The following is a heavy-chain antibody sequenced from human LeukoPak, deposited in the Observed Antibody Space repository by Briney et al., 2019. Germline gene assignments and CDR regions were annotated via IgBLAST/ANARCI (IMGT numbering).Heavy chain of an antibody. D-gene: IGHD3-22*01. CDR3: ARASSSGYHPPENFFNS. CDR2: IYTSGST. V-gene: IGHV4-61*02. CDR1: GGSISSGSYC. J-gene: IGHJ4*02. Sequence: SETLSLTCTVSGGSISSGSYCWSWIRQPAGKGLEWIGGIYTSGSTNYDPSLKSRVTISVDTSRNQFSLKLSSVTAADTAVYYCARASSSGYHPPENFFNSWGQGTLVTVSS.